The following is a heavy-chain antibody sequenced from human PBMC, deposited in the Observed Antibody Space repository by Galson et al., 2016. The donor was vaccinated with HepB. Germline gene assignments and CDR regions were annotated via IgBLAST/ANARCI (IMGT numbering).Heavy chain of an antibody. D-gene: IGHD4-17*01. V-gene: IGHV4-34*01. CDR3: ARGDNPDYGDYASAYYNIDV. J-gene: IGHJ6*03. CDR2: INHSGST. Sequence: TLSLLCAVYFFSFRCSSWRWIRQPPGKGLEWIGEINHSGSTNYNPSLKSRVTISVDTSKNQFSLKLSSVTAADTAVYYCARGDNPDYGDYASAYYNIDVWGQWTTVTVSS. CDR1: FFSFRCSS.